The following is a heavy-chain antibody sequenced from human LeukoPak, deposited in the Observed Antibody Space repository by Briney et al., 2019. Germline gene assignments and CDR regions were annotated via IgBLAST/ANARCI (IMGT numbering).Heavy chain of an antibody. CDR1: GFTFDDYA. J-gene: IGHJ4*02. D-gene: IGHD5-24*01. V-gene: IGHV3-9*01. CDR2: ISWNSGSI. Sequence: PGGSLRLSCVASGFTFDDYAMHWVRQAPGKGLEWVSGISWNSGSIGYADSVKGRFTISRDNAKNSLYLQMISLRAEDAALYYCAKGDGYNYHFDYWGQGTLVTVSS. CDR3: AKGDGYNYHFDY.